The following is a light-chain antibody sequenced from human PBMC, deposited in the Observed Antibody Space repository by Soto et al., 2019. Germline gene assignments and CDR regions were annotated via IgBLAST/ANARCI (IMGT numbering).Light chain of an antibody. J-gene: IGKJ1*01. CDR2: DAS. CDR3: QHYNSQWT. CDR1: QSVSSY. V-gene: IGKV3-11*01. Sequence: IVLTQSPATRSLSPGERATLSCRASQSVSSYLAWYQQKPGQAPRLLIYDASNRATGIPARFSGSGSGTEFTLTISSLKPDDFATYYCQHYNSQWTFGQGTKVDIK.